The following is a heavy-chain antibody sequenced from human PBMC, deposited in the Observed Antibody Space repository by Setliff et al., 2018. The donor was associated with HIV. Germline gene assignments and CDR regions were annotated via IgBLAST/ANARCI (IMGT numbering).Heavy chain of an antibody. CDR1: GGSISSYY. J-gene: IGHJ6*03. CDR2: IYTSGST. V-gene: IGHV4-4*08. D-gene: IGHD3-10*01. CDR3: ARAVRGYWDFHYMDV. Sequence: SETLSLTCTVSGGSISSYYWSWIRQPPGKGLEWIGYIYTSGSTNYNPSLKSRVTISVDRSRSQFSLKLTSATAADTAVYYCARAVRGYWDFHYMDVWDKGTTVTVSS.